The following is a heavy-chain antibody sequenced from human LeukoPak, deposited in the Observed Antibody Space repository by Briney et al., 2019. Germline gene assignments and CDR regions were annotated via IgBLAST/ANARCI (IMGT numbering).Heavy chain of an antibody. CDR2: ISTDGTP. D-gene: IGHD3-16*01. Sequence: GGSLRLSCAVSGFTFGNYAMTWVRQAPGEGLESVSSISTDGTPYYADSVKGRFTISRDNSKNTLYLQMNSLRAEDTAVYYCAKLGAGGYYSYMDVWGKGTTVTVSS. CDR1: GFTFGNYA. V-gene: IGHV3-23*01. J-gene: IGHJ6*03. CDR3: AKLGAGGYYSYMDV.